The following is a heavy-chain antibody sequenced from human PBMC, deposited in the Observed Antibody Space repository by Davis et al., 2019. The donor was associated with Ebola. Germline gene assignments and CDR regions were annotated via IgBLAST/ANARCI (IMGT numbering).Heavy chain of an antibody. CDR2: ISSSSSYI. V-gene: IGHV3-21*04. CDR3: ARDRETGTRGIWFDP. Sequence: GESLKISCAASGFTFSSDSMNWVRQAPGKGLEWVSSISSSSSYIYYADSVKGRFTISRDNAKNTLYLQMNSLRAEDTAVYYCARDRETGTRGIWFDPWGQGTLVTVSS. D-gene: IGHD1-7*01. CDR1: GFTFSSDS. J-gene: IGHJ5*02.